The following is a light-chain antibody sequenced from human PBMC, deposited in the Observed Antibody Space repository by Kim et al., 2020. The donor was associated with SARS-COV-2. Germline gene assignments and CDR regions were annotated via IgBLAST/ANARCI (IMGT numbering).Light chain of an antibody. CDR3: LQDSRYPRT. J-gene: IGKJ1*01. Sequence: AIQMTQSPSSLSASTGDRVTITCRASQAIRNELGWYQQKPGKAPKVLIYAASTLQSGVPSRFSGSGSGTDFTLTISSLQPEDFATYYCLQDSRYPRTFGQGTKLEI. CDR1: QAIRNE. CDR2: AAS. V-gene: IGKV1-6*01.